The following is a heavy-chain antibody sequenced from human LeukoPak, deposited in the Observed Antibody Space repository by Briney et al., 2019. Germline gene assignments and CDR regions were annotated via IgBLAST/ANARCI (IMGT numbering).Heavy chain of an antibody. CDR2: INPSGGST. CDR1: GYTFTIFY. Sequence: ASVKVSCKASGYTFTIFYMHWVRQAPGQGLEWMGIINPSGGSTSYAQRFQGRVTMTRDTSTSTVYMELSSLRSEDTAVYYCARGLVAAAGTRYYFDYSGQGTLVTVSS. J-gene: IGHJ4*02. CDR3: ARGLVAAAGTRYYFDY. V-gene: IGHV1-46*01. D-gene: IGHD6-13*01.